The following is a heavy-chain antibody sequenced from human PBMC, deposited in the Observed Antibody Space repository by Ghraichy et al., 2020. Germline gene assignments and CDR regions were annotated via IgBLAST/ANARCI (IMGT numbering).Heavy chain of an antibody. D-gene: IGHD5-12*01. CDR3: ARAITRSDYDWWYFDY. Sequence: SETLSLTCTVSGGSISSGSYYWSWIRQHPGKGLEWIGYIYYSGCTYYNPSLKSRVTVSVDTSKNQFSLKVSSVTAADTAVYYCARAITRSDYDWWYFDYWGQGTLVTISS. CDR1: GGSISSGSYY. CDR2: IYYSGCT. V-gene: IGHV4-31*03. J-gene: IGHJ4*02.